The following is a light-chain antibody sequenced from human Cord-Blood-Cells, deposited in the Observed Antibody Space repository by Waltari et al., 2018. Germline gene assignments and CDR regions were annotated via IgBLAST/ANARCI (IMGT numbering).Light chain of an antibody. V-gene: IGKV3-15*01. CDR1: QSVSSN. Sequence: EIVMTQSPATLSVSPGERAPLSCRASQSVSSNLAWYQQKPGQAPRLRIYGASTRATGIPARFSGSGSGTEFTLTISSLQSEDFAVYYCQQYNNWRYSFGQGTKLEIK. J-gene: IGKJ2*03. CDR2: GAS. CDR3: QQYNNWRYS.